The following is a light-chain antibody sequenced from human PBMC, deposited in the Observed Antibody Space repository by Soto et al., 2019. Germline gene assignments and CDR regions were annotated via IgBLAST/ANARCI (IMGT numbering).Light chain of an antibody. CDR1: QSVSSSY. V-gene: IGKV3-20*01. CDR3: QQYGSSPPYT. J-gene: IGKJ2*01. CDR2: GAS. Sequence: EIVLTQSPGTLSLSPGERATLSCRASQSVSSSYLAWYQQKPGQAPRLLFYGASSRATGIPDRFSGSGSGTDFTLTISRLEPEDFAVYYCQQYGSSPPYTFGQGTKVDI.